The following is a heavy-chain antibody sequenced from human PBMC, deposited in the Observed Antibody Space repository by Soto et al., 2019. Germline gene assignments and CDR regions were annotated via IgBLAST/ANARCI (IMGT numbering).Heavy chain of an antibody. CDR1: GFTFSDYY. Sequence: QVQLVESGGGLVKPGGSLRLSCAASGFTFSDYYMSWIRQAPGKGLEWVSYISNSGSTKSYAGSVKGRFTVSRDNAKNTLYLQMNSLRAEDTAVYYCATYGGNSKGYYFHGVDVWGQGTTVSVSS. D-gene: IGHD4-17*01. CDR2: ISNSGSTK. CDR3: ATYGGNSKGYYFHGVDV. V-gene: IGHV3-11*01. J-gene: IGHJ6*02.